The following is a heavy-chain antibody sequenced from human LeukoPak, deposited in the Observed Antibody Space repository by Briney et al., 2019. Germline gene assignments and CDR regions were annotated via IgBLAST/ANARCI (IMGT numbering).Heavy chain of an antibody. D-gene: IGHD2-8*01. CDR2: IYYSGST. CDR3: ASLSYFPYYGMDV. J-gene: IGHJ6*04. CDR1: GGSISSGGYY. Sequence: PSETLSLTCTVSGGSISSGGYYWSWIRQHPGKGLEWIGYIYYSGSTYYNPSLKSRVTISVDTSKNQFSLKLSSVTAADTAVYYCASLSYFPYYGMDVWGKGTTVTVSS. V-gene: IGHV4-31*03.